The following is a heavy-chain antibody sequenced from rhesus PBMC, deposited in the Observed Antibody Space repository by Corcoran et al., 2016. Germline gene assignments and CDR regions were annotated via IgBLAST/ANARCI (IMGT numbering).Heavy chain of an antibody. V-gene: IGHV3S22*01. CDR2: IRNKANGVTA. CDR3: ARSSGSGSYYSPSYGLDS. CDR1: GFTFSAYY. J-gene: IGHJ6*01. D-gene: IGHD3-16*01. Sequence: EVQLVESGGGLVQPGGSLRLSCAASGFTFSAYYMNWVRQAPGKGPEWVCFIRNKANGVTAEYAPSVKGSCISARDDSKIIASLQMNSLKTEDTAVYYCARSSGSGSYYSPSYGLDSWGQGVVVTVSS.